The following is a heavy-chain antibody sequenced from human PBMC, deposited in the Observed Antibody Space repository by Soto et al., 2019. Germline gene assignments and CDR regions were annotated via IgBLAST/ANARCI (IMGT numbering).Heavy chain of an antibody. V-gene: IGHV1-69*04. J-gene: IGHJ5*02. Sequence: SVKVSCKDSGGTFSSYTISWVRQAPGQGLEWMGRIIPILGIANYAQKFQGRVTITADKSTSTAYMELSSLRPEDTAFYYCAKDGLSGNSTNWFDPWGQGTRVTVSS. CDR3: AKDGLSGNSTNWFDP. CDR2: IIPILGIA. CDR1: GGTFSSYT. D-gene: IGHD3-10*01.